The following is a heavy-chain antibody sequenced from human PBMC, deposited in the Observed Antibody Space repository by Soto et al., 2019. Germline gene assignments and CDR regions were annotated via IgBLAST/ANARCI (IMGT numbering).Heavy chain of an antibody. V-gene: IGHV1-18*04. Sequence: ASVEAVCRASGSTFSSYGISRVRPATGQGLEWMGWISTFHGNTNYAQKFQGSVTMTTDTFTSTAYMELRSLTSEDTAIYYRARDASNTTGYAQDYFRQVTLSTFS. D-gene: IGHD1-1*01. J-gene: IGHJ4*02. CDR2: ISTFHGNT. CDR1: GSTFSSYG. CDR3: ARDASNTTGYAQDY.